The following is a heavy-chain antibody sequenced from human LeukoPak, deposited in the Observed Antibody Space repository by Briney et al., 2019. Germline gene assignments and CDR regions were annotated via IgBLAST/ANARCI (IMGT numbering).Heavy chain of an antibody. D-gene: IGHD2-21*02. Sequence: PGGSLRLSCAAPGFTFSTYSMSWVRQAPGKGLEWVANIKQEGSEKYYVDSLEGRFTISRDNAKNSLYLQMRNLRVEDTAVYYCARVVPAQYSYYYYYMDVWGKGTTVTVSS. J-gene: IGHJ6*03. CDR1: GFTFSTYS. V-gene: IGHV3-7*01. CDR3: ARVVPAQYSYYYYYMDV. CDR2: IKQEGSEK.